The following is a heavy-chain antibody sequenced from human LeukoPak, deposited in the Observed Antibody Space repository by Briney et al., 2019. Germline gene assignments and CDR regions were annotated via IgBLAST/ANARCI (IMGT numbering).Heavy chain of an antibody. CDR2: ISYDGSNK. J-gene: IGHJ4*02. D-gene: IGHD2-2*01. Sequence: PGRSLRLSCAASGFTFSSYGMHWVRQAPGKGLEWVAVISYDGSNKYYADSVKGRFTISRDNSKNTLYLQMNSLRAEDTAVYYCAKAECSSTSRYLDYWGQGTLVTVSS. V-gene: IGHV3-30*18. CDR3: AKAECSSTSRYLDY. CDR1: GFTFSSYG.